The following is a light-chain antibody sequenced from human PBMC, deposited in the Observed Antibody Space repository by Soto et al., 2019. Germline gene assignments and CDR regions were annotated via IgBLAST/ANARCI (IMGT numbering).Light chain of an antibody. CDR3: SSYTITNHYV. CDR1: SSDVGGYDY. CDR2: EVS. V-gene: IGLV2-14*01. Sequence: QSVLTQPASVSGSPGQSSTISCTGTSSDVGGYDYVSWFQQHPGKAPKLMIFEVSNRPSGVSYRFSGSKSGNTASLTISGLQAEDEADYYCSSYTITNHYVFGTGTKVTVL. J-gene: IGLJ1*01.